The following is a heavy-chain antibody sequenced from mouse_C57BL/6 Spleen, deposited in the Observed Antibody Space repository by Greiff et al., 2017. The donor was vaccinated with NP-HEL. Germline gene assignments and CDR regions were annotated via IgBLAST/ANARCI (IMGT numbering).Heavy chain of an antibody. CDR3: ARYPNWAFDY. D-gene: IGHD4-1*01. Sequence: EVKVEESGGGLVQPGGSLSLSCAASGFTFTDYYMSWVRQPPGKALEWLGFIRNKANGYTTEYSASVKGRFTISRDNSQSILYLQMNALRAEDSATYYCARYPNWAFDYWGQGTTLTVSS. V-gene: IGHV7-3*01. J-gene: IGHJ2*01. CDR1: GFTFTDYY. CDR2: IRNKANGYTT.